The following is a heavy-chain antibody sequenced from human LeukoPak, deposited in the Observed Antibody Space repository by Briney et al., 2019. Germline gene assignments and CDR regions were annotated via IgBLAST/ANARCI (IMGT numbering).Heavy chain of an antibody. V-gene: IGHV3-21*01. D-gene: IGHD1-1*01. Sequence: GGSLRLSCTASGFTFNTYSMNWVRQAPGRGLEWVSFITSDSSEIYYADSLKGRFTISRDNARNSLFLQVNSLRAEDTAVYYCARVSTGPFYFYSYMDVWGKGTTVTVSS. CDR3: ARVSTGPFYFYSYMDV. CDR2: ITSDSSEI. J-gene: IGHJ6*03. CDR1: GFTFNTYS.